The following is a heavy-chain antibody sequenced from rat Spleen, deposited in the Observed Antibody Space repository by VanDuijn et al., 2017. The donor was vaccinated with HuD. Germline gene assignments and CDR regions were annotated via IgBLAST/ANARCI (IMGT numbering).Heavy chain of an antibody. Sequence: EVQLVESGGGLVQPGRSLKLSCAASGFTFSDYYMAWVRQAPKKGLEWVASISYEGSSTYYGDSVKGRFTISRDNAKSTLYLQMNSLRSEDTATYYCARPHSSLYVMGAWGQGASVTVSS. J-gene: IGHJ4*01. V-gene: IGHV5-22*01. CDR3: ARPHSSLYVMGA. D-gene: IGHD1-2*01. CDR1: GFTFSDYY. CDR2: ISYEGSST.